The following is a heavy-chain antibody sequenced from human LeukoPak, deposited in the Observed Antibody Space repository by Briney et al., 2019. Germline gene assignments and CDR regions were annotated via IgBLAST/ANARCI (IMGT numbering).Heavy chain of an antibody. CDR1: GFTFSSYG. V-gene: IGHV3-30*02. CDR3: AKSDRDPDDAFDI. CDR2: IRYDGSNK. Sequence: GGSLRLSCAASGFTFSSYGMHWVRQAPGKGLEWVAFIRYDGSNKYYADSVKGRFTISRDNSKNTLYLQMNSLRAEDTAVYYCAKSDRDPDDAFDIWGQETMVTVSS. D-gene: IGHD5-24*01. J-gene: IGHJ3*02.